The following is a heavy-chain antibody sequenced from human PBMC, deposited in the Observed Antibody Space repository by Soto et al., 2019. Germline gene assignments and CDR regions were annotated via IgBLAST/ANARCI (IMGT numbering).Heavy chain of an antibody. CDR3: ARSKSGWYLQTIFDY. V-gene: IGHV4-34*01. J-gene: IGHJ4*02. CDR2: INHSGST. D-gene: IGHD6-19*01. CDR1: GGSFSGYY. Sequence: PSETLSLTCAVYGGSFSGYYWSWIRQPPGKGLEWIGEINHSGSTNYNPSLKSRVTISVDTSKNQFSLKLSSVTAADTAVYYCARSKSGWYLQTIFDYWGQGTLVTVSS.